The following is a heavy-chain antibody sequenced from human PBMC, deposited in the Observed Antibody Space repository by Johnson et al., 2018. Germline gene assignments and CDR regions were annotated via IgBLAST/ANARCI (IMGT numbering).Heavy chain of an antibody. Sequence: VQLVQSGGGLVQPGRSLRLSCAASGFTFDDYAIHWVRQAPGKGLEWVSGISWNSGSIGYADSVKGRFTISSDNAKNSLYLQMNSLRAEDTALYYGAKGSYSGSYFRYFQHWGQGTLVTVSS. V-gene: IGHV3-9*01. CDR2: ISWNSGSI. D-gene: IGHD1-26*01. CDR3: AKGSYSGSYFRYFQH. J-gene: IGHJ1*01. CDR1: GFTFDDYA.